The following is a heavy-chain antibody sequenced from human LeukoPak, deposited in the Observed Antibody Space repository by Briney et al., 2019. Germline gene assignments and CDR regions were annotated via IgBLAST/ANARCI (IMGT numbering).Heavy chain of an antibody. V-gene: IGHV1-18*01. J-gene: IGHJ4*02. CDR3: ARGSREFDY. D-gene: IGHD1-26*01. Sequence: FQGRVTITTDTSTSTAYMELRSLRSDDTAVYYCARGSREFDYWGQGTLVTVSS.